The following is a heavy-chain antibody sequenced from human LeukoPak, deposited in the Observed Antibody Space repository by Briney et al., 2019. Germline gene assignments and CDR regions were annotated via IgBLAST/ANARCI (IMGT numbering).Heavy chain of an antibody. J-gene: IGHJ4*02. D-gene: IGHD2-15*01. Sequence: GESLKISCKGFGYSFANYWIGWVRQMPGKGLEWMGTIYPGDSDTRYSQSFQGQVTSSADKSISTAYLQWSSLKASDTAMYYCARRRHCSSGSCEDFDFWGQGTLVTVSS. V-gene: IGHV5-51*01. CDR1: GYSFANYW. CDR3: ARRRHCSSGSCEDFDF. CDR2: IYPGDSDT.